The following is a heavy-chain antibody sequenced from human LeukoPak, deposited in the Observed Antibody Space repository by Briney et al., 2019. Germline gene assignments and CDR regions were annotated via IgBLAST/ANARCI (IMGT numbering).Heavy chain of an antibody. J-gene: IGHJ4*02. V-gene: IGHV4-4*02. Sequence: PSETLSLTCAVSGDSISNDNWWSWVRQPPGKGLEWIGEIYHSGSTNFNPSLKSRVTISVDKSKNQLSLKLTSVTAADTAVYYCARDPLAGIETLDYWGQGTLVTVSS. CDR1: GDSISNDNW. CDR2: IYHSGST. D-gene: IGHD6-19*01. CDR3: ARDPLAGIETLDY.